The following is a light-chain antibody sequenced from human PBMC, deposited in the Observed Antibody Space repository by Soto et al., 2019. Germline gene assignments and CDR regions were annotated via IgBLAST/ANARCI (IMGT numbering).Light chain of an antibody. CDR2: RAS. Sequence: EIVMTQSPATLSVSPGERATLSCRASQSVSSNFAWYRQKPGQAPTLVMYRASTRATGIPARFSGSGSGTDFPLTISTVQSEDDAVYYCQQYNKWPYTFGQGTKLEIK. V-gene: IGKV3-15*01. CDR1: QSVSSN. J-gene: IGKJ2*01. CDR3: QQYNKWPYT.